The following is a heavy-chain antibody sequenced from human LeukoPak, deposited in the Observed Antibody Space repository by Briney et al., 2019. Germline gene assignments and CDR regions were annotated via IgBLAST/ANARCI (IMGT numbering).Heavy chain of an antibody. V-gene: IGHV3-33*01. CDR1: GFTFSSYG. D-gene: IGHD1-26*01. J-gene: IGHJ4*02. CDR3: TRGRYSGSYSDY. Sequence: GRSLRLSCAASGFTFSSYGMHWVRQAPGKGLEWVAVIWYDGSNKYYADSVKGRFTISRDNSKNTLYLQMNSLRAEDTAVYYCTRGRYSGSYSDYWGQGTLVTVSS. CDR2: IWYDGSNK.